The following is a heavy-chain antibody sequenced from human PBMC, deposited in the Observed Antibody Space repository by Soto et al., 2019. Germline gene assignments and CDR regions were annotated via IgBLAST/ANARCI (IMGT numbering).Heavy chain of an antibody. CDR3: AKTAGAVAGTLYGY. CDR1: GFTFSNYA. J-gene: IGHJ4*02. CDR2: IGGSGGS. V-gene: IGHV3-23*01. Sequence: EVQLLESGGGLVQPGGSLRLSCAASGFTFSNYAMGWVRQAPGKGLEWVSAIGGSGGSYYADSLRGRFTISRDNSKNTLYLHMNSLRAEDTAVYYCAKTAGAVAGTLYGYWGQGTLVTVSS. D-gene: IGHD6-19*01.